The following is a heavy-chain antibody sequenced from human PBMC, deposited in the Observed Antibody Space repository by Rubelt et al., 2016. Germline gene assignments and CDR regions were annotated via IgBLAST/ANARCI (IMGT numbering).Heavy chain of an antibody. J-gene: IGHJ5*02. Sequence: QLQLQESGPGLVKPSATLSLTCNVSGGSISGNRYYWVWVRQPPGKGLAWIGGIYYSGSTLYNPSLKRRVPISVDTSKNQFSRKLSSVTAADTAVYYCAGCTYYYGSGRLNWFDPWGQGTLVTVSS. V-gene: IGHV4-39*01. CDR1: GGSISGNRYY. CDR3: AGCTYYYGSGRLNWFDP. CDR2: IYYSGST. D-gene: IGHD3-10*01.